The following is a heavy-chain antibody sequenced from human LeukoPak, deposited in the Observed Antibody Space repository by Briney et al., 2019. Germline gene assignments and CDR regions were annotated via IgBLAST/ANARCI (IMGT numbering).Heavy chain of an antibody. CDR3: ASPILGGGYDHPGIAVAGLFDY. Sequence: PGGSLRLSCAASGFTFSSYSMNWVRQAPGKGLEWVSSISSSSSYIYYADSVKGRFTISRDNAKNSLYLQMNSLRAEDTAVYYCASPILGGGYDHPGIAVAGLFDYWGQGTLVTVSS. D-gene: IGHD6-19*01. CDR1: GFTFSSYS. V-gene: IGHV3-21*01. CDR2: ISSSSSYI. J-gene: IGHJ4*02.